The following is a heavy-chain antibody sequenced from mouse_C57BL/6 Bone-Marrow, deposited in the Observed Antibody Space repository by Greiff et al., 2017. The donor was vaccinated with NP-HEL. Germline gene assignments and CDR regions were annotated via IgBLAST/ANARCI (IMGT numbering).Heavy chain of an antibody. J-gene: IGHJ3*01. V-gene: IGHV1-69*01. CDR1: GYTFTSYW. Sequence: QVQLQQPGAELVKPGASVKLSCKASGYTFTSYWMHWVKQRPGQGLEWIGEIDPSDSYTNYNQKFKGKSTLTVDKSSSTAYMQLSSLTSEDSAVYYCARRDGAWFAYWGQGTLVTVSA. D-gene: IGHD1-2*01. CDR3: ARRDGAWFAY. CDR2: IDPSDSYT.